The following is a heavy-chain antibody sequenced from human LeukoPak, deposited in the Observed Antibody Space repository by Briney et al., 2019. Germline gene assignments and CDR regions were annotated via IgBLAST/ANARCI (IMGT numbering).Heavy chain of an antibody. V-gene: IGHV4-59*04. CDR1: GFTFSYA. CDR2: IYHTGGI. Sequence: KTGGSLRLSCAASGFTFSYAWMSWVRQAPGKGLEWIGNIYHTGGIDYSPSLKSRVTMSFDTSKNQFSLKVNSVTAADTAIYYCARPRASRTYPNDAFDIWGQGTMVTVSS. CDR3: ARPRASRTYPNDAFDI. J-gene: IGHJ3*02. D-gene: IGHD2-2*01.